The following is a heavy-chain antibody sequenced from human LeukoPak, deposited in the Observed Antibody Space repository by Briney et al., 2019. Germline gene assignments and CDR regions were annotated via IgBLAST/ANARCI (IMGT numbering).Heavy chain of an antibody. Sequence: PGGSLRLSCAASGFTFSSYAMHWVRQAPGKGLEWVAVISYDGSNKYYADSVKGRFTISRDNSKNTLYLQMNSLRAEDTAVYYCAKVRQQLALWGQGTLVTVSS. CDR1: GFTFSSYA. CDR2: ISYDGSNK. V-gene: IGHV3-30*04. J-gene: IGHJ4*02. D-gene: IGHD6-13*01. CDR3: AKVRQQLAL.